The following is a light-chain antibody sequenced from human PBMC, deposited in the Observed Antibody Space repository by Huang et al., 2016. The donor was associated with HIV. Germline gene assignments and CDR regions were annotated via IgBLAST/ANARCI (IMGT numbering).Light chain of an antibody. V-gene: IGKV3-11*01. CDR2: GAS. CDR3: QQRGNLPLT. J-gene: IGKJ4*01. CDR1: KNIGNY. Sequence: EIVLTQFPALLSLFPGASSTISCGASKNIGNYLGWYKHNPGRAPRLLIYGASNRDTGIPARFSATGSGTNFTLIISSLEPDDFAVYYCQQRGNLPLTFGGGTKVDI.